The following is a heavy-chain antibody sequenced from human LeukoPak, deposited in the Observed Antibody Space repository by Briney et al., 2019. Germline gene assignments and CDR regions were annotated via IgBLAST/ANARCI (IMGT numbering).Heavy chain of an antibody. J-gene: IGHJ3*02. D-gene: IGHD4-23*01. CDR3: VRGPRAPIKAATPGAFNI. Sequence: GGSLRLSCATSGFIFTDRYMDWVRRAPGKGWEWVARSRSMAQSFTTVYAMSVEGRFTISRENSKDSLYLQMNNLKVDDTAVYYCVRGPRAPIKAATPGAFNIWGQGTSVTVSS. CDR1: GFIFTDRY. CDR2: SRSMAQSFTT. V-gene: IGHV3-72*01.